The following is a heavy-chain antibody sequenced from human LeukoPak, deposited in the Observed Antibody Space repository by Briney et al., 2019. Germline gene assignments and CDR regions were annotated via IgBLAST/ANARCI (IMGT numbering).Heavy chain of an antibody. CDR3: ARSRRGYYDSSGYYRY. J-gene: IGHJ4*02. CDR2: INHSGST. Sequence: SETLSLTCAVYGGSFSGYYWSWIRQPPGKGLEWIGEINHSGSTNYNPSLKSRVTISVDTSKNQFSLKLSSVTAADTAVYHCARSRRGYYDSSGYYRYWGQGTLVTVSS. D-gene: IGHD3-22*01. V-gene: IGHV4-34*01. CDR1: GGSFSGYY.